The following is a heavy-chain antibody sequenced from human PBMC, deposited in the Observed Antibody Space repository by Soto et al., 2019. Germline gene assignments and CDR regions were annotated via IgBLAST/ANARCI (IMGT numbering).Heavy chain of an antibody. J-gene: IGHJ5*02. Sequence: PSETLSLTCPFSGGTIISGDYYWSWIRKPPGKGLEWIGYIYYSGSTYYNPSLKSRVTISVDTSKNQFSLKLSSVTAADTAVYYCARDSHFGIRLGELSLTKSNWFDPWGQGTLVTVSS. CDR2: IYYSGST. D-gene: IGHD3-16*02. CDR1: GGTIISGDYY. CDR3: ARDSHFGIRLGELSLTKSNWFDP. V-gene: IGHV4-30-4*01.